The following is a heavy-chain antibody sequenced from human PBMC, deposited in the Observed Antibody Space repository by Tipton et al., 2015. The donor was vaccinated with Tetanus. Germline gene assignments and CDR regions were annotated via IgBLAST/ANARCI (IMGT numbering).Heavy chain of an antibody. Sequence: TLSLTCTISGDSMSGEFDYWSWIRHLPGKGLEWLGYISHSGTTNYNPSLMSRVTLSLDTARGQFSLKLTSVTAADAAVYFCARDRRDFAYDSRGFYSPLYYFDNWGQGVRVTVSS. J-gene: IGHJ4*02. V-gene: IGHV4-30-4*01. CDR2: ISHSGTT. CDR1: GDSMSGEFDY. CDR3: ARDRRDFAYDSRGFYSPLYYFDN. D-gene: IGHD3-22*01.